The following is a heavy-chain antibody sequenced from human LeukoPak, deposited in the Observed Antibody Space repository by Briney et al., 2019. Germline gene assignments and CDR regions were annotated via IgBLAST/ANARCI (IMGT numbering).Heavy chain of an antibody. Sequence: ASVKVSCMASGGTFSRYAISWVRQAPGQGLEWMGRIIPIFGTANYAQKFQGRVTITTDESTSTAYMELSSLRSEDTAVYYCARHQWELRAGYGIDLDYWGRGTLDTVSS. J-gene: IGHJ4*02. V-gene: IGHV1-69*05. CDR3: ARHQWELRAGYGIDLDY. CDR1: GGTFSRYA. CDR2: IIPIFGTA. D-gene: IGHD1-26*01.